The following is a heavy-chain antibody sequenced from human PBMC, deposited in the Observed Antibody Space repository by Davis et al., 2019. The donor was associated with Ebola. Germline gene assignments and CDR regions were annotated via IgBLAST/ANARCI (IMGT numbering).Heavy chain of an antibody. CDR1: GFLFSSYA. J-gene: IGHJ4*02. V-gene: IGHV3-23*01. CDR3: AKDLTSYYGSGDFFDY. CDR2: ISASGGAT. D-gene: IGHD3-10*01. Sequence: GESLKISCAASGFLFSSYAMSWVRQAPGRGLEWVSSISASGGATFYADSVKGRIVMSRDNSNDTLYLRMNNLGAEDTAIYHCAKDLTSYYGSGDFFDYWGQGILVTVSS.